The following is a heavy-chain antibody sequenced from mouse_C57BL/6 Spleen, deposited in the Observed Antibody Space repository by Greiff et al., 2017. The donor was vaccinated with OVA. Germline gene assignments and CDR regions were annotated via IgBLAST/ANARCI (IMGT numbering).Heavy chain of an antibody. CDR2: ISSGSSTI. CDR3: AREAPFAY. Sequence: EVKVVESGGGLVKPGGSLTLSCAASGFTFSDYGMHWVRQAPEKGLEWVAYISSGSSTIYYADTVKGRFTISRDNAKNTLFLQMTSLRAEDTAMYYCAREAPFAYWGQGTLVTVSA. V-gene: IGHV5-17*01. J-gene: IGHJ3*01. CDR1: GFTFSDYG.